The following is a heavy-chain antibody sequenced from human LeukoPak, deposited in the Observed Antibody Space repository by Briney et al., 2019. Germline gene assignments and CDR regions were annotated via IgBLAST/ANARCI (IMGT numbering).Heavy chain of an antibody. CDR1: GYSISSGYY. CDR3: ARARALFSADPPI. J-gene: IGHJ3*02. CDR2: IYHRGST. Sequence: PSETLSLTCTVSGYSISSGYYWGWIRQPPGKGLECIGNIYHRGSTYYNPSLKSRVTISVDRSKNQFSLNLSSVTAADTAVYYCARARALFSADPPIWGQGTTVTVSS. V-gene: IGHV4-38-2*02. D-gene: IGHD2/OR15-2a*01.